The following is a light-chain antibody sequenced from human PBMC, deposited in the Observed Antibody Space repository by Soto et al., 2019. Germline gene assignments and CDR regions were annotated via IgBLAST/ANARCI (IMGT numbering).Light chain of an antibody. Sequence: DIQMTQSPSTLSGSVGDRVTITCRASQTISSWLAWYQQKPGKAPKLLIYKASTLKSGVPSRFSGSGSGTEFTLTISSLQPDDFATYYCQQYGSAPFTLGPGTKVD. CDR1: QTISSW. CDR2: KAS. CDR3: QQYGSAPFT. V-gene: IGKV1-5*03. J-gene: IGKJ3*01.